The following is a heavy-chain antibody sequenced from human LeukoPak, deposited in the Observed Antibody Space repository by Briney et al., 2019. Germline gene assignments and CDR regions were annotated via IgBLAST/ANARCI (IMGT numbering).Heavy chain of an antibody. D-gene: IGHD4-23*01. J-gene: IGHJ3*02. CDR2: IYYSGST. CDR1: GGSISSYY. Sequence: SETLSLTCTVSGGSISSYYWSWIRQPPGKGLEWIGYIYYSGSTNYSPSLKSRVTISVDTSKNQFSLKLSSVTAADTAVYYCARDYGGNSHAFDIWGQGTMVTVSS. CDR3: ARDYGGNSHAFDI. V-gene: IGHV4-59*01.